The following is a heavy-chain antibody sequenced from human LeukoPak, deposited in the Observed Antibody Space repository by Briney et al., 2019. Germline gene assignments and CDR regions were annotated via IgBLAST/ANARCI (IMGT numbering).Heavy chain of an antibody. Sequence: ASVKVSCKASGYTFTSYYIHWVRQAPGQGLEWMGIINPSGGSTSYAQQFQGRVTMTTDTSTSTAYMELRSLRSDDTAVYYCARGDYGDLDYWGQGTLVTVSS. V-gene: IGHV1-46*01. CDR2: INPSGGST. CDR3: ARGDYGDLDY. CDR1: GYTFTSYY. D-gene: IGHD4-17*01. J-gene: IGHJ4*02.